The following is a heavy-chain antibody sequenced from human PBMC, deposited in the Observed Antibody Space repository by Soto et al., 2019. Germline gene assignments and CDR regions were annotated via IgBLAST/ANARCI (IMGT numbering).Heavy chain of an antibody. V-gene: IGHV3-23*01. CDR1: GFTFSSYA. Sequence: GGSLRLSCAASGFTFSSYAMSWVRQAPGKGLEWVSAISGSGGSTNYADSVKGRFTISRDHSKNTLYLQMNSLRAEDTAVYYCAKDPNIVVVPAAILTQSFDPWGQGTLVTVSS. CDR3: AKDPNIVVVPAAILTQSFDP. CDR2: ISGSGGST. J-gene: IGHJ5*02. D-gene: IGHD2-2*01.